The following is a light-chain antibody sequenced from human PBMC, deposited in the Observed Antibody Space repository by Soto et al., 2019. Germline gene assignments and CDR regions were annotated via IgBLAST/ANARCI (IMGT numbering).Light chain of an antibody. J-gene: IGLJ1*01. CDR2: EAT. Sequence: QSALTQPPSVSGSPGQSITVSCTGTSSDIGASNFVSWYQHLPGRAPKVIIFEATNRPSGVSDRFSGSKAGITASLTISGLQADDEGEYFCMSYKTDDTFVFGTGTKLTVL. CDR1: SSDIGASNF. V-gene: IGLV2-14*01. CDR3: MSYKTDDTFV.